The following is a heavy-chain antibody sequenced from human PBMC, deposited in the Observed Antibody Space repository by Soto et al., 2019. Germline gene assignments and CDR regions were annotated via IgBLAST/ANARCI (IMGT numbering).Heavy chain of an antibody. Sequence: SETLSLTCTVSGASISSYYWSWVRQPPGKGLEWIGYIYYSGSTKYNPSLKSRVTLSIDTSKNQISLRLSSVTAADTAVYYCARIHSYYYYSMDVWGRGTTVTVSS. CDR1: GASISSYY. V-gene: IGHV4-59*01. CDR2: IYYSGST. CDR3: ARIHSYYYYSMDV. J-gene: IGHJ6*03.